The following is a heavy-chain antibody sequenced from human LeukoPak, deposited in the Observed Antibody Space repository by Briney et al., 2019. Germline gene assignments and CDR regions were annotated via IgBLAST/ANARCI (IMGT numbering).Heavy chain of an antibody. Sequence: ASVKVSYKASGYTFTSYDINWVRQATGLGLEWMGIINPSGGSTSYAQKFQGRVTMTRDMSTSTVYMELSSLRSEDTAVYYCARAPYSSGWPHFDYWGQGTLVTVSS. J-gene: IGHJ4*02. D-gene: IGHD6-19*01. CDR2: INPSGGST. CDR3: ARAPYSSGWPHFDY. V-gene: IGHV1-46*01. CDR1: GYTFTSYD.